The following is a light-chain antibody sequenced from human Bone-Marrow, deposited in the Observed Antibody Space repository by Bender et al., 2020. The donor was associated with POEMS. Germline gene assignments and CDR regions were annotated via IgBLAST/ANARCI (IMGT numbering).Light chain of an antibody. V-gene: IGLV1-44*01. Sequence: QSVLTQPASASGAPGQRVSISCSGANSNVGDNYVYWYQQLPGTAPKLLIYINNQRPSGVPDRFSGSKSGTSASLTISGLQFEDEADYYCAAWEDSLNGWVFGGGTKLTVL. CDR2: INN. CDR3: AAWEDSLNGWV. J-gene: IGLJ3*02. CDR1: NSNVGDNY.